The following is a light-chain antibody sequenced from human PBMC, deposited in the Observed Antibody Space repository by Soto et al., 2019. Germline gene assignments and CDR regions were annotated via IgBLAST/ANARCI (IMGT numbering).Light chain of an antibody. CDR3: QQRGNWPVT. CDR2: DAS. V-gene: IGKV3-11*01. Sequence: EIVLTQSPATLSLSPGERATLSCRASQSVSSYFAWYQQKPGQAPRLLLYDASNRATGIPARFSGSGSGTDFTLTISSLEPDDFAVYYCQQRGNWPVTFGQGTRVDIK. J-gene: IGKJ1*01. CDR1: QSVSSY.